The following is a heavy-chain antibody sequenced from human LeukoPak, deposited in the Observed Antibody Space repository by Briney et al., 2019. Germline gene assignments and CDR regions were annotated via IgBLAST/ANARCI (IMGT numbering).Heavy chain of an antibody. CDR3: ARVDSSPGDV. D-gene: IGHD6-19*01. V-gene: IGHV4-4*07. Sequence: SETLSLTCTVSSGSISGYYWSWIRQPAGKGLEWIGRIYTSGSTNYNPSLKSRVTMSVDTSKNQFSLKLTSVTAADTAVYYCARVDSSPGDVWGKGTTVTVSS. CDR1: SGSISGYY. J-gene: IGHJ6*04. CDR2: IYTSGST.